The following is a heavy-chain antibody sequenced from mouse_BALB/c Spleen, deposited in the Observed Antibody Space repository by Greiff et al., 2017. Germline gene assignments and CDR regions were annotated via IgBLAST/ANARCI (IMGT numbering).Heavy chain of an antibody. CDR3: APYYYGFLWFAY. D-gene: IGHD1-1*01. J-gene: IGHJ3*01. CDR2: IDPANGNT. Sequence: EVQGVESGAELVKPGASVKLSCTASGFNIKDTYMHWVKQRPEQGLEWIGRIDPANGNTKYDPKFQGKATITADTSSNTAYLQLSSLTSEDTAVYYCAPYYYGFLWFAYWGQGTLVTVSA. V-gene: IGHV14-3*02. CDR1: GFNIKDTY.